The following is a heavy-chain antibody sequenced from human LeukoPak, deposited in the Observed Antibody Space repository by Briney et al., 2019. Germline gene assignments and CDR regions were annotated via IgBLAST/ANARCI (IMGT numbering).Heavy chain of an antibody. CDR1: GFTFSSYS. J-gene: IGHJ4*02. V-gene: IGHV3-21*01. CDR2: ISSSSSYI. CDR3: AKDQGGSSGFDY. D-gene: IGHD1-26*01. Sequence: GGSLRLSCAASGFTFSSYSMNWVRQAPGKGLEWASSISSSSSYIYYADSVKGRFTISRDNAKNSLYLQMNSLRAEDTAVYYCAKDQGGSSGFDYWGQGTLVTVSS.